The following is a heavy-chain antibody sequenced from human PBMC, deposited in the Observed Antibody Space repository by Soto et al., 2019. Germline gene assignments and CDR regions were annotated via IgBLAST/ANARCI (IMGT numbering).Heavy chain of an antibody. V-gene: IGHV4-61*05. J-gene: IGHJ4*02. Sequence: SETLSLTCTVSGGSISSSSYYWGWIRQPPGKGLEWIGYIYYSGSTNYNPSLKSRVTISVDTSKNQFSLKLSSVTAADTAVYYCARSNGDYGDYWSQGTLATVSS. D-gene: IGHD4-17*01. CDR3: ARSNGDYGDY. CDR1: GGSISSSSYY. CDR2: IYYSGST.